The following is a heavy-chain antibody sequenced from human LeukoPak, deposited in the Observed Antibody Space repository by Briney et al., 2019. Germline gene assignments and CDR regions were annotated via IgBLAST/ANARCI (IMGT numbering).Heavy chain of an antibody. D-gene: IGHD3-3*01. Sequence: SETLSLTCTVSGVSMSSGGYYWSWIRQPPGKGLEWIGYIYHSGSTYYNPSLKSRVTFSVDRSENQFSLKLRSVTAADTAVYYCARIGSGITIFGVVNYPIDYWGQGTLVTVSS. CDR3: ARIGSGITIFGVVNYPIDY. CDR2: IYHSGST. CDR1: GVSMSSGGYY. V-gene: IGHV4-30-2*01. J-gene: IGHJ4*02.